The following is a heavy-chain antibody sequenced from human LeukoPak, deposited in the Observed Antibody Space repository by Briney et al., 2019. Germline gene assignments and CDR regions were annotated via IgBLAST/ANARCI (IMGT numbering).Heavy chain of an antibody. CDR3: AKDRVVVADDAFDI. CDR2: ISGSGGST. Sequence: PGGSLRLSCAASGFTVSSTYMSWVRQAPGKGLEWVSAISGSGGSTYYADSVKGRFAISRDNSKNTLYLQMNSLRAEDTAVYYCAKDRVVVADDAFDIWGQGTMVTVSS. V-gene: IGHV3-23*01. D-gene: IGHD2-15*01. J-gene: IGHJ3*02. CDR1: GFTVSSTY.